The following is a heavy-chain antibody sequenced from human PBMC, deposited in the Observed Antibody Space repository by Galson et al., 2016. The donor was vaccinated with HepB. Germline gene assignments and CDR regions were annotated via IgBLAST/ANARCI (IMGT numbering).Heavy chain of an antibody. CDR3: AHGRVAAAGRSFGY. V-gene: IGHV2-5*02. J-gene: IGHJ4*02. CDR2: KYWDDDK. D-gene: IGHD6-13*01. Sequence: PALVKPTQTLTLTCTFSGFSLSTTGVGVGWIRQPPGKALEWLALKYWDDDKYYNPSLKTRLIITKDTSKNQVVLTMTNMDPVDTATYYCAHGRVAAAGRSFGYWGQGTLVTVSS. CDR1: GFSLSTTGVG.